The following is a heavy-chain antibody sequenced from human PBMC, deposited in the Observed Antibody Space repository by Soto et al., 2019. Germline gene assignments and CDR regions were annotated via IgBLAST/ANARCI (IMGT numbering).Heavy chain of an antibody. J-gene: IGHJ6*02. CDR3: ARDLVVTAFSKDYGMDV. Sequence: GGSLSLSCAASGFTFDDYAMHWVRQAPGKGLEWVSGISWDSSTIYYADSVKGRFTISRDNAKNSLYLQMNSLRDEDTAVYYCARDLVVTAFSKDYGMDVWGQGTTVTVSS. CDR2: ISWDSSTI. CDR1: GFTFDDYA. D-gene: IGHD2-21*02. V-gene: IGHV3-9*01.